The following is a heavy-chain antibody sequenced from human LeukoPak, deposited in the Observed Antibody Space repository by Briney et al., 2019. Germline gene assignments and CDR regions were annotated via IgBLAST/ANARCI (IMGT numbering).Heavy chain of an antibody. Sequence: GGSLRLSCAASGFTFSDYYMSWIRQAPGKGLEWVSYISSSGSTIYYADSVKGRFTISRDNAKNSLYLQMNSLRAEDTAVYYCASLPRGLTYYYYYMDVWGKGTTVTVSS. J-gene: IGHJ6*03. CDR3: ASLPRGLTYYYYYMDV. V-gene: IGHV3-11*01. D-gene: IGHD3-9*01. CDR1: GFTFSDYY. CDR2: ISSSGSTI.